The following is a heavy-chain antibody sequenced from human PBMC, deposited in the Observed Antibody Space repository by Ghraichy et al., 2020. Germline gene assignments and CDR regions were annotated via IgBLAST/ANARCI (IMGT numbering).Heavy chain of an antibody. CDR2: IFHSGST. V-gene: IGHV4-38-2*02. Sequence: SETLSLTCSVSGYSITSGYYWGWIRQPPGKGLEWIGSIFHSGSTYYNPSLKSRVTISVDTSKNQFSLKVNSVTAADTAMYYCARVAVVTGINWFDPWGQGTLVIVSS. CDR3: ARVAVVTGINWFDP. J-gene: IGHJ5*02. D-gene: IGHD1-1*01. CDR1: GYSITSGYY.